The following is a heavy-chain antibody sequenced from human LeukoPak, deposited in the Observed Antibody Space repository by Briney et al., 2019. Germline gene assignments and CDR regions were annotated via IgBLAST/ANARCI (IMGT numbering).Heavy chain of an antibody. CDR1: GYTFTSYY. D-gene: IGHD2-21*01. J-gene: IGHJ4*02. V-gene: IGHV1-46*01. Sequence: ASVTVSFKASGYTFTSYYMHWVRQAPGQGLEWMGIINPSGGSTSYAQKFQGRVTMTRDTSTSTVYMELSSLRSEDTAVYYCARWQHGDYDLGYWGQGTLVTVSS. CDR2: INPSGGST. CDR3: ARWQHGDYDLGY.